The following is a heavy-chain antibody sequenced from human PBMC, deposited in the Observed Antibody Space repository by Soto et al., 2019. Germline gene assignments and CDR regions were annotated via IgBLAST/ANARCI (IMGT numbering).Heavy chain of an antibody. V-gene: IGHV4-39*01. CDR3: ARRSSSSLGSLFDP. CDR1: GVSIHNSHSF. D-gene: IGHD6-6*01. CDR2: MYYTGSK. Sequence: KPSETLSLTCTVSGVSIHNSHSFWGWIRQPPGKGLEWIGAMYYTGSKNYNPSLESRVTMSVDTSKNQFSLKLSSVTPTDTAVYYCARRSSSSLGSLFDPWGRGILVTVSS. J-gene: IGHJ5*02.